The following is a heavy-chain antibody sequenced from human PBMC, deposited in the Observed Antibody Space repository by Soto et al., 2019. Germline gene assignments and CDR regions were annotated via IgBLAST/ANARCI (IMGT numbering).Heavy chain of an antibody. Sequence: EVQLLESGEGSVQPGGSLRLSCVGSGVTFIKYAMNWVRQTPGKGLEWVSTISGGGDRAFDADTVKGRFTISRDNSKNTVNLQMNSLRADDTAVYYCARKVLGSTSRPDWWYFDLWGRGTLITVSS. D-gene: IGHD2-2*01. V-gene: IGHV3-23*01. CDR1: GVTFIKYA. CDR3: ARKVLGSTSRPDWWYFDL. CDR2: ISGGGDRA. J-gene: IGHJ2*01.